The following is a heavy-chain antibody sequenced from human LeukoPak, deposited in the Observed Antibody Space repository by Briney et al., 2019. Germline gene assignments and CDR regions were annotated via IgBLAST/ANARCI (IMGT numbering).Heavy chain of an antibody. CDR2: ISSSSSYI. CDR1: GFTFSSYS. V-gene: IGHV3-21*01. Sequence: GSLRLSCAASGFTFSSYSMNWVRQAPGKGLEWVSSISSSSSYIYYADSVKGRFTISRDNAKNSLFLQMNSLRAEDTAVFYCARASPDYDSSGYLFDYWGQGTLVTVSS. CDR3: ARASPDYDSSGYLFDY. J-gene: IGHJ4*02. D-gene: IGHD3-22*01.